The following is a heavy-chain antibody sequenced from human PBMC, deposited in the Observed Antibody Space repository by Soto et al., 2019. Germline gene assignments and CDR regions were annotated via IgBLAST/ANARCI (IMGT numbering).Heavy chain of an antibody. CDR3: ASVTVAGMFDY. J-gene: IGHJ4*02. V-gene: IGHV3-7*01. CDR1: GFTFSSYW. CDR2: IKQDGSEK. D-gene: IGHD6-19*01. Sequence: VQLVESGGGVVQPGRSLRLSCAASGFTFSSYWMSWVRQAPGKGLEWVANIKQDGSEKYYVDSVKGRFTISRDNAKNSLYLQMNSLRAEDTAVYYCASVTVAGMFDYWGQGTLVTVSS.